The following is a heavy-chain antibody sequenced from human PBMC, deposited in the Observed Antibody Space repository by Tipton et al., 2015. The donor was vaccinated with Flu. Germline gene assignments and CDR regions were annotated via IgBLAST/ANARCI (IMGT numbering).Heavy chain of an antibody. V-gene: IGHV1-2*02. D-gene: IGHD1-7*01. CDR3: AATSGSGTTPIDY. Sequence: QLVQSGAEVKKPGASVKASCKASGYTFTGYYMHWVRQAPGQGLEWMGWIDPNSGGTNYAQKFQGRVTMTRDTSISTAYMELSRLRSDDTAVYYCAATSGSGTTPIDYWGQGTLVTVSS. J-gene: IGHJ4*02. CDR2: IDPNSGGT. CDR1: GYTFTGYY.